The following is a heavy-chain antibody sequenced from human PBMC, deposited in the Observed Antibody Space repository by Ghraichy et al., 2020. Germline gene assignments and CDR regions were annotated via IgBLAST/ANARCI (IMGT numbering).Heavy chain of an antibody. Sequence: ASVKVSCKASGYTFTSYYMHWVRQAPGQGLEWMGIINPSGGSTSYAQKFQGRVTMTRDTSTSTVYMELSSLRSEDTAVYYCARDSVRGYDFWSGQDPTNYCDYYYYGMDVWGQGTTVTVSS. V-gene: IGHV1-46*01. CDR1: GYTFTSYY. CDR3: ARDSVRGYDFWSGQDPTNYCDYYYYGMDV. D-gene: IGHD3-3*01. CDR2: INPSGGST. J-gene: IGHJ6*02.